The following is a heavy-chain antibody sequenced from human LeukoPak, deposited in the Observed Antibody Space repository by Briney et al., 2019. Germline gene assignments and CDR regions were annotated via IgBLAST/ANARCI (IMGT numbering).Heavy chain of an antibody. V-gene: IGHV3-7*01. D-gene: IGHD3-22*01. CDR2: IKQDGSEK. CDR1: GFTFSSYW. CDR3: ARADYYDTSGYSKNYYYYYMDV. Sequence: GGSLRLSCAASGFTFSSYWMSWVRQAPGKGLEWVANIKQDGSEKYYVDSVKGRFTISRDNAKNSLYLQMNSLRAEDTAVYYCARADYYDTSGYSKNYYYYYMDVWGKGTTVTVSS. J-gene: IGHJ6*03.